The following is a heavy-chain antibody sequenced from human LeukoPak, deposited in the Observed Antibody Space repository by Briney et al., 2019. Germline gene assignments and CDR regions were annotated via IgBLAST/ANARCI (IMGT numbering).Heavy chain of an antibody. J-gene: IGHJ6*03. CDR1: GFAVSSNY. CDR2: ISSSSSYI. Sequence: GGSLRLSCAASGFAVSSNYMNWVRQAPGKGLEWVSSISSSSSYIYYADSVKGRFTISRDNAKNSLYLQMNSLRAEDTAVYYCARVVGYYYGSGSSGSTYYMDVWGKGTTVTVSS. D-gene: IGHD3-10*01. V-gene: IGHV3-21*01. CDR3: ARVVGYYYGSGSSGSTYYMDV.